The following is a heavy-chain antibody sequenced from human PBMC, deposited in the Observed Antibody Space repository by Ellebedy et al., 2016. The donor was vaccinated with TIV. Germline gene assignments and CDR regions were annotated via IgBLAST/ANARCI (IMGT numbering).Heavy chain of an antibody. CDR3: ARAPRWYYDFWSGSAYVDY. Sequence: ASVKVSCKASGYTFTSYGISWARQAPRQGLEWMGWLSAYNGNTKYAQKFQGRVTMTTDTSTTTAYMELRSLRSDDTAVYYCARAPRWYYDFWSGSAYVDYWGQGTLVTVSS. D-gene: IGHD3-3*01. J-gene: IGHJ4*02. CDR2: LSAYNGNT. CDR1: GYTFTSYG. V-gene: IGHV1-18*01.